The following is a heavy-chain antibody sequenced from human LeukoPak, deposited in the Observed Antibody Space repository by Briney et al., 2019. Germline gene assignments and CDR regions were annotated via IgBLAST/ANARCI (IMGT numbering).Heavy chain of an antibody. D-gene: IGHD3-10*01. J-gene: IGHJ4*02. V-gene: IGHV3-23*01. CDR2: ISGSGGST. CDR3: AKVRSYYGSGSYYTVDAFDY. CDR1: GFTFSSYA. Sequence: GGSLRLSCAASGFTFSSYAMSWVRQAPGKGLEWVSAISGSGGSTYYADSVKGRFTISRDNSKNTLYLQMNSLRAEDTAVYYCAKVRSYYGSGSYYTVDAFDYWGQGTLVTVSS.